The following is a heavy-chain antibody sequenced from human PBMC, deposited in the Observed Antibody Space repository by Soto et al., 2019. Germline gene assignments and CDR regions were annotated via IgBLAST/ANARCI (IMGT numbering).Heavy chain of an antibody. Sequence: TLSLTCSVSGGSFSSDSFIWSWVRQFPGKGLEWIGYIYYSGTTYYNPSLRSRVIMSVDTSKNQFSLKLSSVTAADTAVYYCARDHKWDGMDVWGQGTTVTVSS. J-gene: IGHJ6*02. CDR2: IYYSGTT. CDR3: ARDHKWDGMDV. V-gene: IGHV4-31*03. D-gene: IGHD1-26*01. CDR1: GGSFSSDSFI.